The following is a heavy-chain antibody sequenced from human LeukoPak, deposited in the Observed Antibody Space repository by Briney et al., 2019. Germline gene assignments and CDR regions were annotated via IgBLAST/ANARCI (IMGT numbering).Heavy chain of an antibody. Sequence: GGSLRLSCAASQFTFSNFWMSWVRQAPGRGLEWVANTNRDGSEKYYVDSVKGRVTISRDNAMNFLYLQLNSLRVDDTAVYYCARIGGVRSFDYWGQGTLVTVSS. CDR1: QFTFSNFW. J-gene: IGHJ4*02. CDR3: ARIGGVRSFDY. V-gene: IGHV3-7*01. CDR2: TNRDGSEK.